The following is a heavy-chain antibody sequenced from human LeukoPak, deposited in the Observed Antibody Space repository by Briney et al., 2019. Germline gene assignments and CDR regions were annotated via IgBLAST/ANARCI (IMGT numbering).Heavy chain of an antibody. Sequence: PGGSLRLSCAASGFNFDSYTMTWVRQAPGKGLEWVSSISSGSSHIYYADSMKGRFTNSRDNAKNSLYLQMNSLRAEDTAVYYCARFLTVAVVPQRVDCWGQGTLVTVSS. J-gene: IGHJ4*02. D-gene: IGHD6-19*01. V-gene: IGHV3-21*04. CDR2: ISSGSSHI. CDR1: GFNFDSYT. CDR3: ARFLTVAVVPQRVDC.